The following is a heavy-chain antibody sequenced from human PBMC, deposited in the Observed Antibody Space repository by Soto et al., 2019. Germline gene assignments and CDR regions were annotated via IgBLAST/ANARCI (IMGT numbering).Heavy chain of an antibody. CDR3: ARHLGYCSSTSCYQGWFDP. V-gene: IGHV4-39*01. CDR2: IYYSGST. CDR1: GGSISSSSYY. D-gene: IGHD2-2*01. Sequence: QLQLQESGPGLVKPSETLSLTCTVSGGSISSSSYYWGWIRQPPGKGLEWIGSIYYSGSTYYNPSLNSRVTISVDTSNNQFSLKLSSVTAADTAVYYCARHLGYCSSTSCYQGWFDPWGQGTLVTVSS. J-gene: IGHJ5*02.